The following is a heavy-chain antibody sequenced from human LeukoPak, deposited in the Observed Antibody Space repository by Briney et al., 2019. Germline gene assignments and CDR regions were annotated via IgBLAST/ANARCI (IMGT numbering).Heavy chain of an antibody. Sequence: GGSLRLSCAALGFTFSDYYMSWIRQVPGKGLEWVSYISGSGSTIYSADSVKGRFTVSRDNAKNSLYLQMNSLRAEDTAMYYCAREDGGGAGTSFDYWGQGTLVTVSS. V-gene: IGHV3-11*01. CDR1: GFTFSDYY. CDR2: ISGSGSTI. J-gene: IGHJ4*02. CDR3: AREDGGGAGTSFDY. D-gene: IGHD3-16*01.